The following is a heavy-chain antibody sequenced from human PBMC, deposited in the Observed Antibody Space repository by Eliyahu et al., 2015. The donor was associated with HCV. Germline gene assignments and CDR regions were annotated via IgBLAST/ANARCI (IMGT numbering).Heavy chain of an antibody. J-gene: IGHJ4*02. D-gene: IGHD5-24*01. CDR1: GDSVSSNSVT. V-gene: IGHV6-1*01. CDR2: TYYKSKWYN. CDR3: ARAHGPGQGYFDY. Sequence: QVQLQQSGPGLVKPSQTLSLTCAISGDSVSSNSVTWNWFRQSPSRGLEWLGRTYYKSKWYNDYAVSVKSRITINPDTSKNQFSLQLNSVTPEDTTVYYCARAHGPGQGYFDYWAQGTLVTVSS.